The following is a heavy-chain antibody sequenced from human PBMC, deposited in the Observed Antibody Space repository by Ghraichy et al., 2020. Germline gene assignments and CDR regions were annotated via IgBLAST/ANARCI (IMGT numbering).Heavy chain of an antibody. V-gene: IGHV4-59*01. Sequence: SETLSLTCTVSGGSISSYYWSWIRQPPGKGLEWIGYIYYSGSTNYNPSLKSRVTISVDTSKNQFSLKVSSVTAADTAVYYCARDRGANDFWGGYYTWYFDLWGRGTPVIVSS. D-gene: IGHD3-3*01. CDR3: ARDRGANDFWGGYYTWYFDL. J-gene: IGHJ2*01. CDR1: GGSISSYY. CDR2: IYYSGST.